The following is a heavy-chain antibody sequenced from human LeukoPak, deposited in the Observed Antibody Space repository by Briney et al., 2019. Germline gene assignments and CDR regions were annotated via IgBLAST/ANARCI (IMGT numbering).Heavy chain of an antibody. CDR3: ARAPLGYLMDV. V-gene: IGHV4-34*01. CDR2: INHSGST. J-gene: IGHJ6*04. CDR1: GGSFSGYY. D-gene: IGHD6-13*01. Sequence: PSETLSLTCAVYGGSFSGYYWSWIRQPPGKGLEWIGEINHSGSTNYNPSLKSRVTISVDTSKNQLSLKLSSVTAADTAVYYCARAPLGYLMDVWGKGTTVTVSS.